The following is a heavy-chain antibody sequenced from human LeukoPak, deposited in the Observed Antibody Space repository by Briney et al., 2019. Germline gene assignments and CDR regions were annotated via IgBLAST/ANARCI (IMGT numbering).Heavy chain of an antibody. Sequence: PGGSLRLSCAASGFTFSQYWMSWVRQAPGKGLEWVAVIFSDGYTKYYAASVKDRFTISRDNSKNTLYLHMNSLIPGDTGVYYCARASGPFDFWGQGTLLTVSS. J-gene: IGHJ4*02. D-gene: IGHD3-10*01. CDR1: GFTFSQYW. CDR2: IFSDGYTK. CDR3: ARASGPFDF. V-gene: IGHV3-33*07.